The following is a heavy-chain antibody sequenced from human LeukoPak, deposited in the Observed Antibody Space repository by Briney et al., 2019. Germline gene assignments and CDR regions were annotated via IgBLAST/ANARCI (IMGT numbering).Heavy chain of an antibody. J-gene: IGHJ5*02. Sequence: ASVKVSCKASGGTFSSYAISWVRQAPGQGLEWMGWLNPNSGNTGYAQKFQGRVTITRNTSINTAYMELSSLRPEDTAVYYCARMTVSGRDNWFDPWGQGTLVTVSS. CDR1: GGTFSSYA. CDR2: LNPNSGNT. D-gene: IGHD6-19*01. V-gene: IGHV1-8*03. CDR3: ARMTVSGRDNWFDP.